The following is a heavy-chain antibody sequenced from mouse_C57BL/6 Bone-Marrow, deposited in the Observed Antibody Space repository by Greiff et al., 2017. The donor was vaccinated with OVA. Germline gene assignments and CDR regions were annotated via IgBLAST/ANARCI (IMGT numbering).Heavy chain of an antibody. J-gene: IGHJ2*01. CDR1: GYTFTSYW. CDR2: IDPSDSYT. CDR3: AREGDSSGYPLYYFDY. Sequence: QVHVKQPGAELVRPGTSVKLSCKASGYTFTSYWMHWVKQRPGQGLEWIGVIDPSDSYTNYNQKFKGKATLTVDTSSSTAYMQLSSLTSEDSAVYYCAREGDSSGYPLYYFDYWGQGTTLTVSS. D-gene: IGHD3-2*02. V-gene: IGHV1-59*01.